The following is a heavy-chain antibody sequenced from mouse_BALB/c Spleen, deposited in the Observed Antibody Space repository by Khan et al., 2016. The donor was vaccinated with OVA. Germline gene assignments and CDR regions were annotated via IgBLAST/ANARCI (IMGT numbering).Heavy chain of an antibody. CDR1: GFTFIDYG. CDR3: VRGGFSY. Sequence: EVELVESGGGLVQPGGSRKLSCAASGFTFIDYGMAWARQTPGKGPEWIAFISSVAYSIYYADTVTGRFTISRENAKNTLYLEMSSLRSDDTAMYYCVRGGFSYWGQGTLVTVSA. V-gene: IGHV5-15*02. CDR2: ISSVAYSI. J-gene: IGHJ3*01.